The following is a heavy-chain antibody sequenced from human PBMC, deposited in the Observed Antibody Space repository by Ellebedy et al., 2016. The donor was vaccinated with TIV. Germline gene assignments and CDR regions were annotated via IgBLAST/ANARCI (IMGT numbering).Heavy chain of an antibody. CDR2: ISSSSSTI. D-gene: IGHD6-19*01. J-gene: IGHJ6*02. CDR1: GFTFSSYS. Sequence: GESLKISXAASGFTFSSYSMNWVRQAPGKGLEWVSYISSSSSTIYYADSVKGRFTISRDNAKNSLYLQMNSLRAEDTAVYYCARDRNKGGSSGWWGYYYGMDVWGQGTTVTVSS. V-gene: IGHV3-48*04. CDR3: ARDRNKGGSSGWWGYYYGMDV.